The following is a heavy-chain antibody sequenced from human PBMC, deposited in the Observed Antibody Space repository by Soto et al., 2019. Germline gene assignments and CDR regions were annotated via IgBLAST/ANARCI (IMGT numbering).Heavy chain of an antibody. CDR1: GGSISSSSYY. J-gene: IGHJ6*02. D-gene: IGHD2-8*01. CDR3: TRHVYGKYYYYYYGMDV. Sequence: QLQLQESGPGLVKPSETVSLTCIVSGGSISSSSYYWGWIRQPPGQGLEWIGSIYYSVSTSYNPSLKSRVTISVDTSKNQLSLKLRSVTAADTALYYFTRHVYGKYYYYYYGMDVWGQGTTVTVSS. CDR2: IYYSVST. V-gene: IGHV4-39*01.